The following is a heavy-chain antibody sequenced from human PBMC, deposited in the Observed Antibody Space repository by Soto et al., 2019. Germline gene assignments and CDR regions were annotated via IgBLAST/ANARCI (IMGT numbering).Heavy chain of an antibody. D-gene: IGHD2-2*01. Sequence: GGSLRLSCAASGFTFSSYAMHWVRQAPGKGLEWVAVISYDGSNKYYADSVKGRFTISRDNSKNTLYLQMNSLRAEDTAVYYCASGIVVVPAASIDYWGQGTLVTVSS. J-gene: IGHJ4*02. CDR3: ASGIVVVPAASIDY. CDR1: GFTFSSYA. CDR2: ISYDGSNK. V-gene: IGHV3-30-3*01.